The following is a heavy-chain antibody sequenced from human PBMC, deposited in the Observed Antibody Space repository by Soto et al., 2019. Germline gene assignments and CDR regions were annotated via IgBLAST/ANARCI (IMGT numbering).Heavy chain of an antibody. V-gene: IGHV1-18*01. J-gene: IGHJ4*02. D-gene: IGHD3-22*01. CDR2: ISGFNGQT. CDR1: GNTFASHG. Sequence: QVQLVQSGPEVKKPGASVKVSCKASGNTFASHGFSWVRQAPGQGLEWMGWISGFNGQTNYALKFQGRVTLTTDTSMRTAYMELRSLRSDDTAVYFCASVDPRGVAVVCFYWGQGTLVTVSS. CDR3: ASVDPRGVAVVCFY.